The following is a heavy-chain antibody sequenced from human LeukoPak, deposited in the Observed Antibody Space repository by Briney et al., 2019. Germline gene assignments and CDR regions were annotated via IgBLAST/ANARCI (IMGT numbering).Heavy chain of an antibody. CDR1: GFTVSRNY. D-gene: IGHD3-3*01. V-gene: IGHV3-66*02. Sequence: AGSLSLTRAASGFTVSRNYMNWVRQPPGKGLEWVSVIYTGGSTYYADSVKGRFSVSRDNSKNTVYLQMNSLRTEDTAVYYCARDNTEWYCFDYWGQGTLVSVCS. CDR3: ARDNTEWYCFDY. J-gene: IGHJ4*02. CDR2: IYTGGST.